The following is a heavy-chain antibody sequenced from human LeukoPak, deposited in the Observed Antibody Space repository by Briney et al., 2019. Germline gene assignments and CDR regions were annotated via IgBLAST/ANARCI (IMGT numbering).Heavy chain of an antibody. V-gene: IGHV3-23*01. D-gene: IGHD1-26*01. CDR1: GLTFNTFA. CDR3: ATGCVGSPSCFTTGYDH. Sequence: GGSLRLSCAVSGLTFNTFAMNWVRQAPGRGLEWVSGISDSGRDTYYSDSVKGRFSISRDNSKSTVYLQMNSLRAEDTALYFCATGCVGSPSCFTTGYDHWGQGTLVTVSS. CDR2: ISDSGRDT. J-gene: IGHJ4*02.